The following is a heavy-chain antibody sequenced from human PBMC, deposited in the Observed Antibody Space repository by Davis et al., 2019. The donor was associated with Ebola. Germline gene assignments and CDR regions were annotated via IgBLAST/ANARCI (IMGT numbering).Heavy chain of an antibody. CDR3: ARAGGDIILVPAAPRYYYGMDV. V-gene: IGHV3-21*01. D-gene: IGHD2-2*01. CDR1: GFTFSSYT. CDR2: ISAGSSYI. Sequence: GESLKISCAASGFTFSSYTMNWVRQAPGKGLEWVSSISAGSSYIYYADSVKGRFTISRDNAKNSLYLQMNSLRAEDTAVFYCARAGGDIILVPAAPRYYYGMDVWGQGTTVTVSS. J-gene: IGHJ6*02.